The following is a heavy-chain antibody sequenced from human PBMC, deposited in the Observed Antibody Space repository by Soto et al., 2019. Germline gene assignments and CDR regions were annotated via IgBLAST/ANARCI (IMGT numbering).Heavy chain of an antibody. CDR2: INHSGST. Sequence: QVQLQQWGAGLLKPSETLSLTCAVYGGSFSGYYWSWIRQPPGKGLEWIGEINHSGSTNYNPSLKSRVTISVDTSKNQFSLKLSSVTAADTAVYYCARAPPTGYSSSWYFSRRDYGMDVWGQGTTVTVSS. V-gene: IGHV4-34*01. J-gene: IGHJ6*02. CDR3: ARAPPTGYSSSWYFSRRDYGMDV. CDR1: GGSFSGYY. D-gene: IGHD6-13*01.